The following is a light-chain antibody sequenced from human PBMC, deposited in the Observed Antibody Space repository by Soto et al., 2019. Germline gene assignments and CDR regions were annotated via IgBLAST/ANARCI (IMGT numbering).Light chain of an antibody. V-gene: IGKV3-20*01. J-gene: IGKJ4*01. CDR2: GAS. Sequence: EIGLTQSPGTLSLSPGERATLSCRASQSVSSSYLAWYQQKPGQAPRLLIDGASSSATGIPDRFSGSGSGTDCTLTISRLEPEDFAVYYWQQYGSSPLLTFGGGNKVEIK. CDR1: QSVSSSY. CDR3: QQYGSSPLLT.